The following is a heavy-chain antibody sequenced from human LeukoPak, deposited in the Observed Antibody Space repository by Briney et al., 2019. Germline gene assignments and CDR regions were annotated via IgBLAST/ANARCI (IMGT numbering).Heavy chain of an antibody. Sequence: GGSLRLSCAASGFTFSSYEMNWVRQAPGKGLEWVSYISSSGSTIYYADSVKGRFTISRDNAKNSLYLQMNSLRAEDTAVYCCAKELITGDDIWGQGTMVTVSS. CDR2: ISSSGSTI. D-gene: IGHD7-27*01. V-gene: IGHV3-48*03. CDR3: AKELITGDDI. J-gene: IGHJ3*02. CDR1: GFTFSSYE.